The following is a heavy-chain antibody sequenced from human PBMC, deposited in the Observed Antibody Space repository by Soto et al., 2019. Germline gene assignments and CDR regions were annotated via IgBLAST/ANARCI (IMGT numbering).Heavy chain of an antibody. V-gene: IGHV3-33*01. J-gene: IGHJ5*01. Sequence: QGQLVESGGGVVQPGGSLRLSCAASGFIFSAYGIHWVRQAPGKGLEWVAIVWNDGINKYYADSVKGRFTISRDNFKNTVDLQMNSLRVEDTAVYYCARLAYSNFLGGLDSWSQGTLVTASS. CDR3: ARLAYSNFLGGLDS. D-gene: IGHD1-26*01. CDR1: GFIFSAYG. CDR2: VWNDGINK.